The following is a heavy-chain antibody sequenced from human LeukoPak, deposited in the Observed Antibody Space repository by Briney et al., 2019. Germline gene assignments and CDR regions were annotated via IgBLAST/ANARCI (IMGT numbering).Heavy chain of an antibody. J-gene: IGHJ4*02. V-gene: IGHV4-59*01. CDR3: ARGRGYCSGGSCYSGVLGDYSRGYFDY. D-gene: IGHD2-15*01. Sequence: PSETLSLTCTVSGGSISSNYWSWIRQPPGKGLEWIGYIYYSGGTTYNPSLKSRVTISVDTSKNQVSLKLTSVTAADTAVYYCARGRGYCSGGSCYSGVLGDYSRGYFDYWGQGTLVTVSS. CDR1: GGSISSNY. CDR2: IYYSGGT.